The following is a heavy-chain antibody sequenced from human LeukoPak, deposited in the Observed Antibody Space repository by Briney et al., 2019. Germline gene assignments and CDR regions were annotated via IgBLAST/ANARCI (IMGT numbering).Heavy chain of an antibody. Sequence: SETLSLTCTVSGGSISSSGYCWGWIRQPPGKGLEWIGSIDYSGNTNYNPSLKSRVTISVDTSKNQFSLKLSSVTAADTAVYYCAREDYDFWSGYYKNYWGQGTLVTVSS. CDR1: GGSISSSGYC. V-gene: IGHV4-39*07. CDR3: AREDYDFWSGYYKNY. CDR2: IDYSGNT. J-gene: IGHJ4*02. D-gene: IGHD3-3*01.